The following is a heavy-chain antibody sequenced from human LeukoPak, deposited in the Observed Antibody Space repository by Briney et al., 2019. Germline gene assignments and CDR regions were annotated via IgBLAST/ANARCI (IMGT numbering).Heavy chain of an antibody. CDR3: TTGSYRLSY. CDR1: GFTFSSYG. Sequence: GGSLRLSCAASGFTFSSYGMHWVRQAPGKGLEWVAFIRYDGSNKYYADSVKGRFTISRDDSKNTLYLQMNSLKTEDTAVYYCTTGSYRLSYWGQGTLVTVSS. V-gene: IGHV3-30*02. J-gene: IGHJ4*02. D-gene: IGHD3-10*01. CDR2: IRYDGSNK.